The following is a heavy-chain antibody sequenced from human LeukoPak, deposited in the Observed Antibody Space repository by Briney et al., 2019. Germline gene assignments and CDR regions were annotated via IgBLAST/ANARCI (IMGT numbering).Heavy chain of an antibody. CDR2: IRSGSRTI. V-gene: IGHV3-48*01. CDR3: ARESITGDRDFDY. Sequence: GGSLRLSRAASGFSFSGYSMNWVRPAPGRGREWISYIRSGSRTIFYADSVKGGFTISRDNAKNSLYLLMNSLRADDTAVYYCARESITGDRDFDYWGQGTLITVSS. D-gene: IGHD7-27*01. J-gene: IGHJ4*02. CDR1: GFSFSGYS.